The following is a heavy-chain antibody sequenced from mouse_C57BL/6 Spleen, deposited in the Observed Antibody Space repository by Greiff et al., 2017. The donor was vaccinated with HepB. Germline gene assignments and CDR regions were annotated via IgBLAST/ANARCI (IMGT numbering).Heavy chain of an antibody. CDR1: GYAFSSYW. Sequence: VHLVESGAELVKPGASVKISCKASGYAFSSYWMNWVKQRPGKGLEWIGQIYPGDGDTNYNGKFKGKATLTADKSSSTAYMQLSSLTSEDSAVYFCARKGTVVAPYFDYWGQGTTLTVSS. V-gene: IGHV1-80*01. J-gene: IGHJ2*01. D-gene: IGHD1-1*01. CDR2: IYPGDGDT. CDR3: ARKGTVVAPYFDY.